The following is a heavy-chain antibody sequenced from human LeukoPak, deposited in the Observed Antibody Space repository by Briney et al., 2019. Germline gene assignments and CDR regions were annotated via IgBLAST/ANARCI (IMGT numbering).Heavy chain of an antibody. Sequence: GGSLRLSCAASGFTFSSYAMSWVRQAPGKGLEWVSAISGSGGSTYYADSVKGRSTISRDNSKNTLYLQMNSLRAEDTAVYYCAKARTYSSSWYIDYWGQGTLVTVSS. D-gene: IGHD6-13*01. V-gene: IGHV3-23*01. CDR2: ISGSGGST. CDR3: AKARTYSSSWYIDY. CDR1: GFTFSSYA. J-gene: IGHJ4*02.